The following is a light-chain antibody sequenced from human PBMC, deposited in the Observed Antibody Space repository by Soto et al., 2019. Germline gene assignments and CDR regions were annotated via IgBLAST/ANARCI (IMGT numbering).Light chain of an antibody. CDR1: QRVSGNY. CDR3: QHYVYPQWT. J-gene: IGKJ1*01. CDR2: GVS. V-gene: IGKV3-20*01. Sequence: EIVLTQSPGTLSLSPGQRATLSCRASQRVSGNYLAWYHQVPGQAPRLLIYGVSTRATGTPDRFSGSGSGTEFTLTIRRLEPEDFAVYFCQHYVYPQWTFGPGTKVDI.